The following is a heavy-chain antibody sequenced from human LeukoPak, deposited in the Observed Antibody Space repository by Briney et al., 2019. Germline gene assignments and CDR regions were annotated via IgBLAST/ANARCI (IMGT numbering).Heavy chain of an antibody. V-gene: IGHV1-2*06. CDR1: GYTFTGYY. CDR2: INANSGGT. CDR3: ARERVYSDSSGYTRGRFDY. D-gene: IGHD3-22*01. J-gene: IGHJ4*02. Sequence: ASVKVSCKASGYTFTGYYMHWVRQAPGQRLEWMGRINANSGGTNYAQKFQGRVTMTRDTSISTAYMELSRLRSDDTAVYYCARERVYSDSSGYTRGRFDYWGQGTLVTVSS.